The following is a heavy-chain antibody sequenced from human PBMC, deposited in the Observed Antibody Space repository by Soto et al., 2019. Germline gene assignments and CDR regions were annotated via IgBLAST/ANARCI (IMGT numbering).Heavy chain of an antibody. V-gene: IGHV3-33*01. J-gene: IGHJ5*02. CDR1: GFTFSSYC. D-gene: IGHD6-25*01. Sequence: QVQLVESGGGVVQPGRSLRLSCAASGFTFSSYCMHWVRQAPGKGLEWVAVIWYDGNNKYYADSVKGRFTISRDNSKNSLYMQMNSLRAENTAVYYWERDVRFCSSAPRSWFDPWGQGTLVTVSS. CDR2: IWYDGNNK. CDR3: ERDVRFCSSAPRSWFDP.